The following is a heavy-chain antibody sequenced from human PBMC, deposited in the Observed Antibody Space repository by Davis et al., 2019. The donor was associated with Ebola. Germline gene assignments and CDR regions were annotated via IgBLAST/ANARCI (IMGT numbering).Heavy chain of an antibody. CDR1: GDSIGNYY. Sequence: MPSETLSLTCSVSGDSIGNYYWSWIRQPPGKGLEWIGYIYHTGATNYNPSLNSRVTISLDTSENQFSLRLNSVTAADTAVYYCARGDSYYDPSGYYAGPEAPDHWGQGILVSVSS. CDR3: ARGDSYYDPSGYYAGPEAPDH. CDR2: IYHTGAT. D-gene: IGHD3-22*01. V-gene: IGHV4-59*12. J-gene: IGHJ4*02.